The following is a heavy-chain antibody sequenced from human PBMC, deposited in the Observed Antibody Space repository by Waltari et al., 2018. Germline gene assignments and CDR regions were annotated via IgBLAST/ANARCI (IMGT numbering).Heavy chain of an antibody. J-gene: IGHJ4*02. D-gene: IGHD6-19*01. Sequence: EVQLVESGGGLVKPGGSLRLSCAASGFTFSSYSMNWVRQAPGKGLEWVASISSSSSYIYYADSVKGRFTISRDNAKNSLYLQMNSLRAEDTAVYYCARDRGWYFDYWGQGTLVTVSS. CDR2: ISSSSSYI. CDR3: ARDRGWYFDY. V-gene: IGHV3-21*01. CDR1: GFTFSSYS.